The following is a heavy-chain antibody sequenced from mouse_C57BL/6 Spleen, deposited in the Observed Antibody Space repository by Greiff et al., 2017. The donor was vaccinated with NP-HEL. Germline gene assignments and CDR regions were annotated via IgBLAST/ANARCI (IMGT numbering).Heavy chain of an antibody. CDR3: APYGSSYEGYAMDY. CDR1: GYAFSSSW. J-gene: IGHJ4*01. CDR2: IYPGDGDT. D-gene: IGHD1-1*01. Sequence: VQLKESGPELVKPGASVKISCKASGYAFSSSWMNWVKQRPGKGLEWIGRIYPGDGDTNYNGKFKGKATLTADKSSSTAYMQLSSLTSEDSAVYFCAPYGSSYEGYAMDYWGQGTSVTVSS. V-gene: IGHV1-82*01.